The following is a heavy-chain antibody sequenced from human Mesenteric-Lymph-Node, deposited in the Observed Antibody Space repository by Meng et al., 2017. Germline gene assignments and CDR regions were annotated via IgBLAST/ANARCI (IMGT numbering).Heavy chain of an antibody. D-gene: IGHD3-3*01. Sequence: QLQLQESGPGLVKPSETLSLTCAVYGGSFSGYYWSWIRQPPGKGLEWIGEINHSGSTNYNPSLKSRVTISVDTSKNQFSLKLSSVTAADTAVYYCARVRRFGVVIIPPYFDYWGQGTLVTVSS. CDR2: INHSGST. CDR3: ARVRRFGVVIIPPYFDY. V-gene: IGHV4-34*01. CDR1: GGSFSGYY. J-gene: IGHJ4*02.